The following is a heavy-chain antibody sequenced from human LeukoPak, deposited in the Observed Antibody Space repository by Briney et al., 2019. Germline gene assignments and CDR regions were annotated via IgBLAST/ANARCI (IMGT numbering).Heavy chain of an antibody. CDR1: GYSFSSYW. D-gene: IGHD3-22*01. V-gene: IGHV5-51*01. CDR2: IYPDDSDT. Sequence: GESLKISCKGSGYSFSSYWIGWMRQKPGKGLEWMGLIYPDDSDTRYSPSFQGQVTISADKSISTAYLQWSSLKASDTAMYYCARRRDYDTSYSLDYWGQGTLVTVSS. CDR3: ARRRDYDTSYSLDY. J-gene: IGHJ4*02.